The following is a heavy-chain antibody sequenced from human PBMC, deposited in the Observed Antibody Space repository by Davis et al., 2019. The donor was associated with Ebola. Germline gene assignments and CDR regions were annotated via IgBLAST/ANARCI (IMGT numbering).Heavy chain of an antibody. V-gene: IGHV4-39*01. J-gene: IGHJ6*04. CDR3: VRGWPSSVTTDFYAMDA. CDR2: IYYSGST. D-gene: IGHD4-17*01. CDR1: GGSISSSSYY. Sequence: SQTLSLTCTVSGGSISSSSYYWGWIRQPPGKGLERIGSIYYSGSTYYNPSLKSRVTVSVDTSKNQFSLKLRSVTAADTAVYYCVRGWPSSVTTDFYAMDAWGKGTTVIVSS.